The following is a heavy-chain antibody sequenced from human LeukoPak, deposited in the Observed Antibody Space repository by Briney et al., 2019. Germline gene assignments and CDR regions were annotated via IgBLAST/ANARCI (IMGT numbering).Heavy chain of an antibody. Sequence: ASVKVSCKASGYTFTSYYMHWLRQAPGQGLEWMGWINPNSGDTHYAQNFQGRVTLTRDTSSSTVYMELRRLRSDDTAVYYCARGLTTYSPDVVYWGQGTLATVSS. CDR3: ARGLTTYSPDVVY. D-gene: IGHD1-26*01. V-gene: IGHV1-2*02. J-gene: IGHJ4*02. CDR2: INPNSGDT. CDR1: GYTFTSYY.